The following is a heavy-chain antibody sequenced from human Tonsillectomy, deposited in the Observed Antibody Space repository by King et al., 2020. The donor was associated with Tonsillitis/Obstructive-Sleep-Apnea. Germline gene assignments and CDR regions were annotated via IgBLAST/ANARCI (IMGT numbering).Heavy chain of an antibody. J-gene: IGHJ4*02. CDR3: ARVNYDSSGYYDEFDY. D-gene: IGHD3-22*01. CDR2: ISTYNGNT. V-gene: IGHV1-18*01. Sequence: QVQLVQSGAEVKKPGASVKVSCKASGYTFTSYGITWVRQAPGQGLEWMGWISTYNGNTNYAQKFQGRVTMTTDISTSTAYMELRSLRSDDTAVYYCARVNYDSSGYYDEFDYWGQGTLVTVSS. CDR1: GYTFTSYG.